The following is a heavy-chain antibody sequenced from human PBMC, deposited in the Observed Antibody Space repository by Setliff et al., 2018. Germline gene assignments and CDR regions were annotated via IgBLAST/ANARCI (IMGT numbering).Heavy chain of an antibody. V-gene: IGHV1-18*01. CDR1: GYTFTNFA. CDR3: ALSSLSLCGGGNCPNAFDV. D-gene: IGHD2-21*01. Sequence: ASVKVSCKTSGYTFTNFAISWVRQAPGQGLEWMGWINVYSGDTNYAQKFRGRVTLTTDTVTSTAYMELTSLMSDDTAVYFCALSSLSLCGGGNCPNAFDVWGQGTLVTVSS. J-gene: IGHJ3*01. CDR2: INVYSGDT.